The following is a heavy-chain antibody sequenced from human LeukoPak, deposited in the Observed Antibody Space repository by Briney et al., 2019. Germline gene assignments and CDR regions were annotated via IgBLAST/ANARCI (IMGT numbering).Heavy chain of an antibody. CDR2: ISGSGGST. D-gene: IGHD6-13*01. CDR3: AKGAAAGIRGPFDY. CDR1: GFTFSTYG. Sequence: GGSLRLSCAASGFTFSTYGMGWVRQAPGKGLEWVSSISGSGGSTYYADSVKGRFTISRDNSKNTLYLQMNSLRAEDTAVYYCAKGAAAGIRGPFDYWGQGTLVTVSS. V-gene: IGHV3-23*01. J-gene: IGHJ4*02.